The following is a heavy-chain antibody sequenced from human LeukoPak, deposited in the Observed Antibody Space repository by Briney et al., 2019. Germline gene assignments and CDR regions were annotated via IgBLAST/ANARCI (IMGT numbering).Heavy chain of an antibody. CDR1: GFTFSTYS. J-gene: IGHJ4*02. CDR3: AREEYTYGYNY. Sequence: PGGSLRLSCAASGFTFSTYSMNWVRQAPGKGLEWVSYISSSSSTIYYADSVKGQFTISRDNAKNSLYLQMNSLRAEDTAAYYCAREEYTYGYNYWGQGTLVTVSS. D-gene: IGHD5-18*01. V-gene: IGHV3-48*01. CDR2: ISSSSSTI.